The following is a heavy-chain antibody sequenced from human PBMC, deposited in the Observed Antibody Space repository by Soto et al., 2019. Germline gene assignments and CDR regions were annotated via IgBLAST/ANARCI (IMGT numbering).Heavy chain of an antibody. V-gene: IGHV4-39*01. Sequence: LSLTCTVSGGSVTNSSYYWGWILQSPGKGLEWIGSVYYRGRSYSKSSVKSRVTISVDTSKNRFSLSLNSVTASDTAVYFCVSQRTTVPTQAYFDYWGPGALVTVSS. CDR2: VYYRGRS. J-gene: IGHJ4*02. CDR3: VSQRTTVPTQAYFDY. CDR1: GGSVTNSSYY. D-gene: IGHD4-17*01.